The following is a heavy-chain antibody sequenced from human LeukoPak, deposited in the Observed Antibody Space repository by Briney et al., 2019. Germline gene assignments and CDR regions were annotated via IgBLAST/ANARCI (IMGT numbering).Heavy chain of an antibody. J-gene: IGHJ4*02. Sequence: SETLSLTCTVSGGSISSYYWSWIRQPPGKGLEWIGYIYYSGSTNYNPSLKSRVTISVDTSKNQFSLKLSSVTAADTAVYYCARGLQTNDYWGQGTLVTVSS. V-gene: IGHV4-59*12. CDR3: ARGLQTNDY. D-gene: IGHD1-1*01. CDR2: IYYSGST. CDR1: GGSISSYY.